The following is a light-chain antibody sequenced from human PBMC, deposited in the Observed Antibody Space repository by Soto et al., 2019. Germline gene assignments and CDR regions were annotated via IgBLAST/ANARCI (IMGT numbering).Light chain of an antibody. Sequence: EIVLTQSPGTLSLSPWERATLSCRASQTVSSSYLSWYHQKPGQAPRLLIYLASSRDTGIPDRCSGSGSGTDFTLTISRLEPEDFAVYYCQQHSSSPHMYAFGQGTKLEIK. J-gene: IGKJ2*01. V-gene: IGKV3-20*01. CDR2: LAS. CDR1: QTVSSSY. CDR3: QQHSSSPHMYA.